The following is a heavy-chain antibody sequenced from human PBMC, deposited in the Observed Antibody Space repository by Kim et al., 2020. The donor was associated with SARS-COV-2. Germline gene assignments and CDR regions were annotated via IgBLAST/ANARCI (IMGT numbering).Heavy chain of an antibody. V-gene: IGHV3-23*01. CDR3: VRGLRPASVMWSVICY. Sequence: GGSLRLSCAASGFTFNNYAMTWVRQVPGKGLECVAAISGSGDNTFYADSVKGRFSISRDNSKSTLNLQMNSLRAEDTDLYYCVRGLRPASVMWSVICYWG. CDR2: ISGSGDNT. D-gene: IGHD2-21*01. J-gene: IGHJ4*01. CDR1: GFTFNNYA.